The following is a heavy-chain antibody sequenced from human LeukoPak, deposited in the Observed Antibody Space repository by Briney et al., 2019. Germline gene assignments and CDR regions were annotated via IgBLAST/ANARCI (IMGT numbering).Heavy chain of an antibody. V-gene: IGHV3-73*01. CDR2: IRSKTNSYAT. CDR3: TRGVIVGATVGFDY. CDR1: GFTFSGSA. D-gene: IGHD1-26*01. Sequence: AGGSLKLSCAASGFTFSGSAIHWVRQASGKGLEWVGRIRSKTNSYATAYAASVKGRFTISRDDSKNTAYLQMNSLKTEDTAVYYCTRGVIVGATVGFDYWGQGTLVTVSS. J-gene: IGHJ4*02.